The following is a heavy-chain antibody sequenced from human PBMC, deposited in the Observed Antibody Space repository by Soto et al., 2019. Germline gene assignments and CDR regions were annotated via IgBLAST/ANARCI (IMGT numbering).Heavy chain of an antibody. Sequence: LRLSCSASGLTFSRYAMHWVRQAPGKGLEYVSAISSNGGSTYYADSVKGRFTISRDNSKNMVYFQMSSLRAEDTAVYYCAPYPAVAGDQPFDSWDQGTLVTVSS. D-gene: IGHD6-19*01. CDR2: ISSNGGST. CDR1: GLTFSRYA. V-gene: IGHV3-64D*06. J-gene: IGHJ4*02. CDR3: APYPAVAGDQPFDS.